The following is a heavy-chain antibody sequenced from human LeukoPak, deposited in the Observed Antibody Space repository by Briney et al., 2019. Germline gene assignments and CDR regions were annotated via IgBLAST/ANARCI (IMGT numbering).Heavy chain of an antibody. CDR2: IKQDGSEK. D-gene: IGHD7-27*01. CDR3: AKDLTWALDDAFDI. CDR1: GFTFSSYW. J-gene: IGHJ3*02. Sequence: PGGSLRLSCAASGFTFSSYWMSWVRQAPGKGLEWVANIKQDGSEKYYVDSVKGRFTISRDNAKNSLYLQMNSLRAEDTAVYYCAKDLTWALDDAFDIWGQGTMVTVSS. V-gene: IGHV3-7*01.